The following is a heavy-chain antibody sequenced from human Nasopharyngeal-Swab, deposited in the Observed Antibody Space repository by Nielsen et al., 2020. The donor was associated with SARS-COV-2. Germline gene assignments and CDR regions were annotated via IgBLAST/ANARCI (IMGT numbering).Heavy chain of an antibody. CDR2: IDPSDSYT. V-gene: IGHV5-10-1*01. D-gene: IGHD6-13*01. Sequence: VRQAPGKGLEWVGRIDPSDSYTNYSPSFQGHVTISADKSISTAYLQWSSLKASDTAMYYCARRFHSSSWYTDYDYWGQGTLVTVSS. J-gene: IGHJ4*02. CDR3: ARRFHSSSWYTDYDY.